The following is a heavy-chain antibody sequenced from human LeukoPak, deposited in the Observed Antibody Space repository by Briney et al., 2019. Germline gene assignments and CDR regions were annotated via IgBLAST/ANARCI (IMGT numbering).Heavy chain of an antibody. J-gene: IGHJ4*02. CDR3: AKDHYQYSSGWLDY. CDR2: ISYDGSNK. CDR1: GFTFSSYA. D-gene: IGHD6-19*01. Sequence: GGSLRLSCAASGFTFSSYAMHWVRQAPGKGLEWVAVISYDGSNKYYADSVKGRFTISRDNSKNTLYLQMNSLRAEDTALYYCAKDHYQYSSGWLDYWGQGTLVTVSS. V-gene: IGHV3-30-3*01.